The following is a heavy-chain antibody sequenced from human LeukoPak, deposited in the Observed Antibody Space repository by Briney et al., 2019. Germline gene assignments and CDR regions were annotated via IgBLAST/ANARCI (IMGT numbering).Heavy chain of an antibody. D-gene: IGHD3-22*01. CDR1: GFTFSNAW. CDR3: TTDYYDSSGYYSPAY. J-gene: IGHJ4*02. V-gene: IGHV3-15*01. Sequence: PGGSLRLSCAASGFTFSNAWMSWVRQAPGKGLEWVGRIKSKTDGGTTDYAAPVKGRFTISRDDSTNTLYLQMNSLKTEDTAVYYCTTDYYDSSGYYSPAYWGQGTLVTVSS. CDR2: IKSKTDGGTT.